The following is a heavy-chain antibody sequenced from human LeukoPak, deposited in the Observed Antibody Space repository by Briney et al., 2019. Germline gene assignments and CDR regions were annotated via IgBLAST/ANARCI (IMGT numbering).Heavy chain of an antibody. V-gene: IGHV1-2*02. D-gene: IGHD3-22*01. CDR2: INPNSGGT. J-gene: IGHJ4*02. Sequence: ASVKVSCKASGYTFTSYYMHWVRQAPGQGLEWMGWINPNSGGTNYAQKFQGRVTMTRDTSISTAYMELSRLRSDDTAVYYCATQYYYDSSGYYFYFDYWGQGTLVTVSS. CDR1: GYTFTSYY. CDR3: ATQYYYDSSGYYFYFDY.